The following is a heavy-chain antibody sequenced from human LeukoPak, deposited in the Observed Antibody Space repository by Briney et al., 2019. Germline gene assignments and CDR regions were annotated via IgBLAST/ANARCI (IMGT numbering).Heavy chain of an antibody. D-gene: IGHD6-19*01. CDR1: GYTFSGYY. V-gene: IGHV1-2*06. CDR2: INPNSGGT. J-gene: IGHJ5*02. CDR3: ARDLFPPTVAKPNWFDP. Sequence: ASVKVSCKASGYTFSGYYMHWVRQAPGQGLEWMGRINPNSGGTNYAQKFQGRVTMTRDMSTSTVYMELSSLRSEDTAVYYCARDLFPPTVAKPNWFDPWGQGTLVTVSS.